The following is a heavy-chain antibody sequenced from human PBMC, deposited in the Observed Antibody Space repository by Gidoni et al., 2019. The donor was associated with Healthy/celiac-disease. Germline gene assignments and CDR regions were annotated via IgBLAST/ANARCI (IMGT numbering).Heavy chain of an antibody. CDR3: ARDRGVTAPDAFDI. Sequence: QVQLVQSGAEVQKPGASVKVSCKASRYPFTGYYMHWVRQAPGQGLAWMGWINPNSGGTNYAQKFQGWVTMTRDTPISTAYMELSRLRSDDTDVDYCARDRGVTAPDAFDIWGQGTMVTVSA. J-gene: IGHJ3*02. V-gene: IGHV1-2*04. CDR2: INPNSGGT. D-gene: IGHD2-21*02. CDR1: RYPFTGYY.